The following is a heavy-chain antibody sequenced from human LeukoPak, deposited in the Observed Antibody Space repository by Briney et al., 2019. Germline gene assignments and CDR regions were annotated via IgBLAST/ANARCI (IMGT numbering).Heavy chain of an antibody. J-gene: IGHJ4*02. D-gene: IGHD3-3*01. CDR3: ARRGGIHLEYFDY. Sequence: PGGSLRLSCAAAGFIFSSHWMSWVRQAPGEGLEWVAHIKEDGSERYYGDSVKGRFTASRGSTKNSVYLQMNSLRAEDTAVYYCARRGGIHLEYFDYWGQGTRVTVSS. CDR1: GFIFSSHW. CDR2: IKEDGSER. V-gene: IGHV3-7*04.